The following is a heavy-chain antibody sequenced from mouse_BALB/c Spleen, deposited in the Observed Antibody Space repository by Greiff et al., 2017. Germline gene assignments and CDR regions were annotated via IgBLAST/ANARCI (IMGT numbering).Heavy chain of an antibody. CDR2: INPSTGYT. CDR3: ARSKYYGSSYHFAY. J-gene: IGHJ3*01. Sequence: QVQLQQSGAELAKPGASVKMSCKASGYTFTSYWMHWVKQRPGQGLEWIGYINPSTGYTEYNQKFKDKATLTADKSSSTAYMQLSSLTSEDSAVYYCARSKYYGSSYHFAYWGQGTLVTVSA. V-gene: IGHV1-7*01. CDR1: GYTFTSYW. D-gene: IGHD1-1*01.